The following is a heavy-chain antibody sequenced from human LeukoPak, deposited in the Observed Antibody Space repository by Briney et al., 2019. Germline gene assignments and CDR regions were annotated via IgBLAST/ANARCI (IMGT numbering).Heavy chain of an antibody. CDR2: IYYSGNT. CDR1: GGSISSYY. J-gene: IGHJ4*02. D-gene: IGHD7-27*01. Sequence: SETLSLTCTVSGGSISSYYWSWIRQPPGKGLEWIGSIYYSGNTYYNPSLRSRVTISIDTSKNQFSLKLSSVTAADTAVYYCARQVGVPWGPFDYWGQGTLVTVSS. CDR3: ARQVGVPWGPFDY. V-gene: IGHV4-39*01.